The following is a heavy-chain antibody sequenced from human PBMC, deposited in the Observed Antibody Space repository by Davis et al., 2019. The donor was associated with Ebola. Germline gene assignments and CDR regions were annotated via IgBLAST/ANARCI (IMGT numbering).Heavy chain of an antibody. Sequence: GSLRLSCTVSGGSISGYYWSWIRQPPGKGLEWIGEINHSGSTNYNPSLKSRVTISVDTSKNQFSLKLSSVTAADTAVYYCARRRRIAVAGTDYWGQGTLVTVSS. V-gene: IGHV4-34*01. CDR1: GGSISGYY. D-gene: IGHD6-19*01. CDR2: INHSGST. CDR3: ARRRRIAVAGTDY. J-gene: IGHJ4*02.